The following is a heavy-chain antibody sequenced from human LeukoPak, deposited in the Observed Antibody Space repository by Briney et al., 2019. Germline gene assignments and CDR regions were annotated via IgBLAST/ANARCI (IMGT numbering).Heavy chain of an antibody. CDR1: GFTVSSYW. V-gene: IGHV3-7*01. D-gene: IGHD3-3*01. Sequence: GGALRVSCVGSGFTVSSYWISWVRQAPGKGGGWVANRKQDGSEKYYVDSVKGRFSISRDNAKNSLYLQMNSLRAEDTAVYDCARNRRRAYYDFWSGYLDYWGQGTLVTVSS. J-gene: IGHJ4*02. CDR3: ARNRRRAYYDFWSGYLDY. CDR2: RKQDGSEK.